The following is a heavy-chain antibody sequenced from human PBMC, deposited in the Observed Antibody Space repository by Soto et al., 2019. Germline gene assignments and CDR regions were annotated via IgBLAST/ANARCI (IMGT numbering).Heavy chain of an antibody. CDR3: AAGGGLPRYY. J-gene: IGHJ4*02. D-gene: IGHD5-12*01. Sequence: PSETLSLTCTVSGGSVSSGVYYWSWIRQPPGKGLEWIGYIYHSGSTYYNPSLKSRVTISVDRSKNQFSLKLSSVTAADTAVYYCAAGGGLPRYYWGQGTLVTV. CDR1: GGSVSSGVYY. CDR2: IYHSGST. V-gene: IGHV4-30-2*01.